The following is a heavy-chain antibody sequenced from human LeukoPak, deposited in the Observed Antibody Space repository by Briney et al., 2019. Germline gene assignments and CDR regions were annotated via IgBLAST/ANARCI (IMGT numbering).Heavy chain of an antibody. D-gene: IGHD1-26*01. J-gene: IGHJ4*02. CDR2: MNPNSGNT. Sequence: ASVKVSCKASGYTFTSYDINWVRQATGQGLEWMGWMNPNSGNTGYAQKFQGRVTMTRNTSISTAYMELSSLRSEDTAVYYCARGDGSSYSPEFDYWGQGTLVTVSS. CDR1: GYTFTSYD. CDR3: ARGDGSSYSPEFDY. V-gene: IGHV1-8*01.